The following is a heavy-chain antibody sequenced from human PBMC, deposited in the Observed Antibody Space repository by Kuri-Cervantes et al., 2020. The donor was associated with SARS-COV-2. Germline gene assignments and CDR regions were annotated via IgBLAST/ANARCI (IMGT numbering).Heavy chain of an antibody. CDR1: GFTFSSYW. Sequence: LSLTCAASGFTFSSYWMSWVRQAPGKGLEWVANIKQDGSEKYYVDSVKGRFTISRDNAKNSLYLQMNSLRDEDTAVYYCASGVYEEWELPGEDYWGQGTLVTVSS. CDR3: ASGVYEEWELPGEDY. J-gene: IGHJ4*02. CDR2: IKQDGSEK. V-gene: IGHV3-7*01. D-gene: IGHD1-26*01.